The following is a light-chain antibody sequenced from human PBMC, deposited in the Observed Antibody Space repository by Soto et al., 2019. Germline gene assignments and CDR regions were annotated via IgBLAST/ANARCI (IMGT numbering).Light chain of an antibody. J-gene: IGKJ1*01. CDR2: DAS. CDR1: QTISTW. CDR3: QQDNIYSEA. V-gene: IGKV1-5*01. Sequence: DMQIYQSPSTLSGSVGDRVTMTCRASQTISTWMAWYQQKPVKAPKLLVYDASTLQSGVPSRFSGSGSGTEFTLTISSLQPDDFATYYCQQDNIYSEAFGQGTKVDIK.